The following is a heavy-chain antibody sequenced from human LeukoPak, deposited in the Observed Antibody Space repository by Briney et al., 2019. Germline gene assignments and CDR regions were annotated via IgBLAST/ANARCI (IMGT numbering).Heavy chain of an antibody. J-gene: IGHJ4*02. V-gene: IGHV3-11*01. CDR3: ARGPRILAAGSYYFDY. CDR2: MNVKCGAM. D-gene: IGHD6-13*01. Sequence: GGSLRLSCAASGFSFKDYYFSWIRQAPGKGLEGVSFMNVKCGAMYYADFVKGRFTISSDNAKSSLYLEMNSLRVEDPAVYYCARGPRILAAGSYYFDYWGQGSLVTVSS. CDR1: GFSFKDYY.